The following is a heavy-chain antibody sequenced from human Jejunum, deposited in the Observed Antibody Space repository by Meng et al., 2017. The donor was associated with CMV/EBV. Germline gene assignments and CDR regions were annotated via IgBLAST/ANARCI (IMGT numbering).Heavy chain of an antibody. CDR3: ARGLGHASNNSHDY. J-gene: IGHJ4*02. CDR2: VYYSGSA. D-gene: IGHD1-1*01. Sequence: VSGESLRSNDWSWIRQPPGKGLEWMGHVYYSGSATYSPSLRSRVSISLDMSKNQFSLKLRSVTAADTAMYFCARGLGHASNNSHDYWGQGTLVTVPQ. CDR1: GESLRSND. V-gene: IGHV4-59*01.